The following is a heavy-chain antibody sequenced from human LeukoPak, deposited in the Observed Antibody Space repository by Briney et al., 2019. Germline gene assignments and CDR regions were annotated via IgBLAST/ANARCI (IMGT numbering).Heavy chain of an antibody. V-gene: IGHV4-39*01. CDR1: GGSISSSSYS. Sequence: SETLSLTCTVSGGSISSSSYSWGWIRQPPGKGLEWIGSIYYSGRTYYNLTLKSRVTISVGTSKNQFSLKLSSVTAADTAVYYCARQLNLRPIDYWGQVTLVTVSS. CDR2: IYYSGRT. J-gene: IGHJ4*02. CDR3: ARQLNLRPIDY.